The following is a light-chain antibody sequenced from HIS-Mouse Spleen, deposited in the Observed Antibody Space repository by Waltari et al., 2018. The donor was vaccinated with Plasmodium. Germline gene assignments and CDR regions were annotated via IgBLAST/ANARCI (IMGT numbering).Light chain of an antibody. J-gene: IGKJ4*01. CDR2: DAS. CDR1: QSVSSY. CDR3: QQRSNWPPLT. V-gene: IGKV3-11*01. Sequence: EIVLTQSPATLSLPPGERDTLSCRASQSVSSYLAWYQQKPGQAPRLLIYDASNRATGIPARFSGSGSGTDFTLTISSLEPEDFAVYYCQQRSNWPPLTFGGGTKVEIK.